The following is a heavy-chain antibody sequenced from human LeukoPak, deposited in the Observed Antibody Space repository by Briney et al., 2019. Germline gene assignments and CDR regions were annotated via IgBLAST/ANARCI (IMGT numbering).Heavy chain of an antibody. J-gene: IGHJ4*02. D-gene: IGHD6-13*01. CDR2: IKPDASEK. CDR3: ARDRGSVAGIDY. Sequence: PGGSLRLSCAASGFTFSTYWMSWVRQAPGKGLEWVAIIKPDASEKYHVDSVKGRFTVSRDNAKNSLYLQMHSLRAEDTAVYYCARDRGSVAGIDYWGQGTLVTVSS. V-gene: IGHV3-7*01. CDR1: GFTFSTYW.